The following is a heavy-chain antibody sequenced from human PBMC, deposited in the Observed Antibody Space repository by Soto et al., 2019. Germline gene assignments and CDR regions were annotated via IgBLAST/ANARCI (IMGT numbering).Heavy chain of an antibody. Sequence: QVQLQESGPGLVKPSETLSLTCTVSGGSISSYYWSWIRQPPGKGLEWIGYIYYSGSTNYNPSLTGRVTRSVDTSKNQCSLQLSSVTAADTAVYYCAREEGSDRWYFDLWGRGSLVTVSS. V-gene: IGHV4-59*01. CDR2: IYYSGST. CDR1: GGSISSYY. CDR3: AREEGSDRWYFDL. J-gene: IGHJ2*01.